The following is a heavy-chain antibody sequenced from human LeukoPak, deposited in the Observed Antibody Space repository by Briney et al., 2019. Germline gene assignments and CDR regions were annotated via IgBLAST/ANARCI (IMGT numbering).Heavy chain of an antibody. CDR3: ARDRSPGWFDP. CDR1: GFTFSSYW. J-gene: IGHJ5*02. V-gene: IGHV3-74*01. Sequence: PGGSLRLSCAASGFTFSSYWMHWVRQAPGKGLVWVSRIKGDGSSTAYADSVEGRFTVSRDNAKNIVYLQMNSLRAEDTAVYYCARDRSPGWFDPWGQGTLVTVSS. CDR2: IKGDGSST.